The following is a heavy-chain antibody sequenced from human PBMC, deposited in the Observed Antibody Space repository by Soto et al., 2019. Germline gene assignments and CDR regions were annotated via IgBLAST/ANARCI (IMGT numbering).Heavy chain of an antibody. D-gene: IGHD2-21*02. CDR1: GFIFTSYG. V-gene: IGHV3-30*03. J-gene: IGHJ4*02. Sequence: VQLLESGGGLLQPGGSLRLSCAASGFIFTSYGMHWVRQAPGKGLEWVAVISYDGSNKYYADSVKGRFTISRDNSKNTLYLQMNSLRAEDTAVYYCATAMVTPSGIDYWGQGTLVTVSS. CDR2: ISYDGSNK. CDR3: ATAMVTPSGIDY.